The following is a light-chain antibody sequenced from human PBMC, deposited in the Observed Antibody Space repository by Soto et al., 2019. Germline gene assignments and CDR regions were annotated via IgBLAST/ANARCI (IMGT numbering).Light chain of an antibody. CDR1: SSDVGGYNS. V-gene: IGLV2-8*01. CDR2: EVT. J-gene: IGLJ2*01. CDR3: SSYAGHNKV. Sequence: QSALTQPPSASGSLGQSVAISCTGTSSDVGGYNSVSWYQQHSGKAPKLMIYEVTKRPSGVPDRFSGSKSGNTASLTVSGLQAEDEADYYCSSYAGHNKVFGGGTKVTVL.